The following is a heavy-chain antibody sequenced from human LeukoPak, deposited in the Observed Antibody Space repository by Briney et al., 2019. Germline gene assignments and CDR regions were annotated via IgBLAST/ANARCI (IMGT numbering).Heavy chain of an antibody. Sequence: SETLSLTCSVSDDSITMYYWTWIRQTPSKGLEWIGEVNEVGGTNISPSLRNRVILSVDTSKNQFFLKLISVTVADTAVYYCARGQGATVPQVGKNWFDPWGQGTRVTVSS. D-gene: IGHD1-26*01. V-gene: IGHV4-34*01. CDR3: ARGQGATVPQVGKNWFDP. J-gene: IGHJ5*02. CDR2: VNEVGGT. CDR1: DDSITMYY.